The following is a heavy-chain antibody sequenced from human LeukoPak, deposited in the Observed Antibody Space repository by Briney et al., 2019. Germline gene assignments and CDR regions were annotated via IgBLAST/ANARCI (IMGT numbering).Heavy chain of an antibody. J-gene: IGHJ4*02. Sequence: GGSLRLSCAVSGITLSNYGISWVRQAPGKGLEWVAGISDSGGSTNYADSVKGRFTISREHPKNTLYLPMHTLRAADTAVYFCAKRGIVIRAVIIVGFHKEAYSFDYWGQGALVTVSS. CDR3: AKRGIVIRAVIIVGFHKEAYSFDY. CDR2: ISDSGGST. V-gene: IGHV3-23*01. CDR1: GITLSNYG. D-gene: IGHD3-10*01.